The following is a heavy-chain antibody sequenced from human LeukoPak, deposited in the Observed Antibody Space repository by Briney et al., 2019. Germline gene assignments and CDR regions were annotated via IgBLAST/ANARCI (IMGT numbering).Heavy chain of an antibody. Sequence: SESLSLTCAVYGGSFSGYYWSWIRQPPGKGLEWIGEINHSGSTNYNPSLKSRVTISVDTSKNQFSLKLSSVTAADTAVYYCARLSYDYVWGSYRFDYWGQGTLSPSPQ. CDR3: ARLSYDYVWGSYRFDY. D-gene: IGHD3-16*02. CDR2: INHSGST. CDR1: GGSFSGYY. J-gene: IGHJ4*02. V-gene: IGHV4-34*01.